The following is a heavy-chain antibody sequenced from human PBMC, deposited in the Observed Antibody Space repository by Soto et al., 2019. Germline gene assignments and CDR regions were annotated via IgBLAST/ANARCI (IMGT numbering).Heavy chain of an antibody. CDR2: IYYSGST. V-gene: IGHV4-59*01. CDR3: ARTNVQVVTANWFDP. Sequence: SETLSLTCTVSGGSISSYYWSWIRQPPGKGLEWIGYIYYSGSTNYNPSLKSRVTISVDTSKNQFSLKLSSVTAADTAVYYCARTNVQVVTANWFDPWGQGTLVTVSS. D-gene: IGHD2-21*02. J-gene: IGHJ5*02. CDR1: GGSISSYY.